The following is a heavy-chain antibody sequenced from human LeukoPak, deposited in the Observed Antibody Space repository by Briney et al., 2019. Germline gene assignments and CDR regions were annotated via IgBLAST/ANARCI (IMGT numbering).Heavy chain of an antibody. CDR1: GGSISSGGYY. CDR2: IYYSGST. CDR3: ARGGGDVYNVFDY. Sequence: PSETLSLTCTVSGGSISSGGYYWSWIRQHPGKGLEWIGYIYYSGSTYYNPSLKSRLTISVDTSKNQFFLKLSSVSVADTAVYYCARGGGDVYNVFDYWGQGTLVTVSS. V-gene: IGHV4-31*03. D-gene: IGHD5-24*01. J-gene: IGHJ4*02.